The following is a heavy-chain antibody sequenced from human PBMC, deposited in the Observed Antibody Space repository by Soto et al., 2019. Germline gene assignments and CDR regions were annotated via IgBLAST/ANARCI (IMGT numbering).Heavy chain of an antibody. CDR3: ARGPDPLLRYFDWLLDY. Sequence: ASVKVSCKASGCTFSSYAISRVRQAPGQRLEWMGWINAGNGNTKYSQKFQGRVTITRDTSASTAYMELSSLRSEDTAVYYCARGPDPLLRYFDWLLDYWGQGTLVTVSS. D-gene: IGHD3-9*01. CDR1: GCTFSSYA. J-gene: IGHJ4*02. CDR2: INAGNGNT. V-gene: IGHV1-3*01.